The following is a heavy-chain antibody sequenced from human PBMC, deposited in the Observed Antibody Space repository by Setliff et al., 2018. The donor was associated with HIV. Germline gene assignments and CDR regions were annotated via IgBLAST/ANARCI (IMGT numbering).Heavy chain of an antibody. CDR1: GFTFTRSA. CDR3: AARPGVDSNGYYDYYYMDV. D-gene: IGHD3-22*01. Sequence: SVKVSCKASGFTFTRSAMQWVRQARGRRLEWIGWIVVGSGNTNYAQKFEERVNITRDMSTSTSYMELTNLRSDDTAVYYCAARPGVDSNGYYDYYYMDVWGKGTTVT. J-gene: IGHJ6*03. CDR2: IVVGSGNT. V-gene: IGHV1-58*02.